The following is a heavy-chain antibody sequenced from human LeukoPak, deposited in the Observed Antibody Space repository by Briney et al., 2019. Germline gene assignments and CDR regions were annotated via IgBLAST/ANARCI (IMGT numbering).Heavy chain of an antibody. CDR3: ARRHDMDV. V-gene: IGHV3-21*01. CDR2: ISSSSSYI. Sequence: PGVSLRITSATSGFPFSSYSRNWVRQAPGKGLEWVSSISSSSSYIYYADSVKGRFTISRDNAKYPQYLQMNSLRAEDTAVYYCARRHDMDVWGKGTTVTVSS. CDR1: GFPFSSYS. J-gene: IGHJ6*04.